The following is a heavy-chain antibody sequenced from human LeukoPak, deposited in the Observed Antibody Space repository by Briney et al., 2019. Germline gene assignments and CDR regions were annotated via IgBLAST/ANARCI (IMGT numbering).Heavy chain of an antibody. D-gene: IGHD3-10*01. CDR2: IYYNGDT. CDR3: ARCGSYYYSSWFDP. V-gene: IGHV4-31*03. Sequence: SETLSLTCTVSGGSINSGYYWSWLRQHPGRGLEWIGYIYYNGDTYYNPSLKSRITMSTDASKNQFSLRLSSVTAADTAVYYCARCGSYYYSSWFDPWGQGTLVTVSS. CDR1: GGSINSGYY. J-gene: IGHJ5*02.